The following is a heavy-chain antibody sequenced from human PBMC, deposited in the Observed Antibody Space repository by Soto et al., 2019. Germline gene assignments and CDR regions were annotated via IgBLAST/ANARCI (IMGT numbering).Heavy chain of an antibody. D-gene: IGHD5-12*01. CDR2: IYHSGST. J-gene: IGHJ4*02. CDR1: GGSISSGGYS. CDR3: AAGGGLPRYY. V-gene: IGHV4-30-2*01. Sequence: SETLSLTCAVSGGSISSGGYSWSWIRQPPGKGLEWIGYIYHSGSTYYNPSLKSRVTISVDRSKNQFSLKLSSVTAADTAVYYCAAGGGLPRYYWGQGTLVTAPQ.